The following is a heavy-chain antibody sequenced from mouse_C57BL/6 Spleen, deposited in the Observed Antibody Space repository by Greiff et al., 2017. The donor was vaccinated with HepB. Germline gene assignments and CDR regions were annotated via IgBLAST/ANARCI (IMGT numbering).Heavy chain of an antibody. CDR3: ARLSVGGL. CDR1: GYTFTSYT. CDR2: INPSSGYT. V-gene: IGHV1-4*01. D-gene: IGHD3-3*01. Sequence: VQGVESGAELARPGASVKMSCKASGYTFTSYTMHWVKQRPGQGLEWIGYINPSSGYTKYNQKFKDKATLTADKSSSTAYMQLSSLTSEDSAVYYCARLSVGGLWGQGTTLTVSS. J-gene: IGHJ2*01.